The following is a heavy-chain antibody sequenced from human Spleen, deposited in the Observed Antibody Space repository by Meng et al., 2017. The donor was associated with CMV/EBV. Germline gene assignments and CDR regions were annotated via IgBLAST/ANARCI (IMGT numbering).Heavy chain of an antibody. J-gene: IGHJ4*02. V-gene: IGHV4-34*01. CDR1: GGSFSGYY. CDR3: AREVVPAAKLDY. D-gene: IGHD2-2*01. Sequence: QWQLQQWGAGLLKPSEPFSLPCAAYGGSFSGYYWSWIRQPPGKGLEWIGEINHSGSTNYNPSLKSRVTISVDTSKNQFSLKLSSVTAADTAVYYCAREVVPAAKLDYWGQGTLVTVSS. CDR2: INHSGST.